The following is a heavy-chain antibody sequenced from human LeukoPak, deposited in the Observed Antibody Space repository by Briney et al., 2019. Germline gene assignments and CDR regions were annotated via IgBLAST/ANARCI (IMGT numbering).Heavy chain of an antibody. J-gene: IGHJ4*02. Sequence: ASVKVSCKASGYTFTSYDINWVRQAPGQGLEWMGWMNPNSGNTGYAQKFQGRVTITRNTSISIAYMELSSLRSEDTAVYYCARGGMVRGRYYFDYWGQGTLVTVSS. CDR3: ARGGMVRGRYYFDY. CDR1: GYTFTSYD. CDR2: MNPNSGNT. V-gene: IGHV1-8*03. D-gene: IGHD3-10*01.